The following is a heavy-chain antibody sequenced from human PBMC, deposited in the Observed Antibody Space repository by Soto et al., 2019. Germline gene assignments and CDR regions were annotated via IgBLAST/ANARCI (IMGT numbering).Heavy chain of an antibody. CDR3: ARESGGATATLGYSYFYMDV. Sequence: QVQLVQSGAEVRKPGASVTVSCRSSGDSFNDYYIHWVRQAPGQGFEWMGWINPNGGVTKYAQKFQGWVSMTRDTSIRTVYMQLSRLKSDDTAVYYCARESGGATATLGYSYFYMDVWGTGTTVTVSS. V-gene: IGHV1-2*04. CDR2: INPNGGVT. D-gene: IGHD5-12*01. J-gene: IGHJ6*03. CDR1: GDSFNDYY.